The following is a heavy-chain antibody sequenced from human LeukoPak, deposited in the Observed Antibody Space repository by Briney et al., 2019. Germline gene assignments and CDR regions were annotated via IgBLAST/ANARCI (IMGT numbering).Heavy chain of an antibody. CDR1: GCTFTGYY. Sequence: ASVKVSCKASGCTFTGYYMHWVRQAPGQGLEWMGWINPNSGNAAYAQKFQGRVTMTRNTSITTAYMELSSLRSEDTAVYYCARGLRWSRNWFDPWGQGTLVTVSS. V-gene: IGHV1-8*02. J-gene: IGHJ5*02. CDR2: INPNSGNA. CDR3: ARGLRWSRNWFDP. D-gene: IGHD5-24*01.